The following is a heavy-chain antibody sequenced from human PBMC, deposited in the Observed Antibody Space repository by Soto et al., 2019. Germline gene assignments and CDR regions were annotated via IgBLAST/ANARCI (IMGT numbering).Heavy chain of an antibody. CDR3: ARDPRYSSSLYRPWGGFDP. D-gene: IGHD6-13*01. Sequence: AAVKVPCKASGYTVTSYYMQGVRQAPGQGREWMGRSNPSGGSTSYAPKFQGRGTMTRDTATSTVYTEVSSRSSEATAVYYCARDPRYSSSLYRPWGGFDPWGQGTLVTVSS. V-gene: IGHV1-46*01. CDR2: SNPSGGST. J-gene: IGHJ3*01. CDR1: GYTVTSYY.